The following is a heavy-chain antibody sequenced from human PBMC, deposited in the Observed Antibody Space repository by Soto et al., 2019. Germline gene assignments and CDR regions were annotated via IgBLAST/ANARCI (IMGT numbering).Heavy chain of an antibody. CDR2: ISFGGGST. CDR1: GFSFRSYA. V-gene: IGHV3-23*01. Sequence: EVQLLESGGDLVQAGGSLRLSCAASGFSFRSYAMSWVRQAPGKGLEWVSSISFGGGSTYYADSVKGWFSISRDNSMNTLYLQMNSLRVEDTAVYYCGKGRGGTTSGGDSWGQGTLVTVSS. CDR3: GKGRGGTTSGGDS. J-gene: IGHJ4*02. D-gene: IGHD1-1*01.